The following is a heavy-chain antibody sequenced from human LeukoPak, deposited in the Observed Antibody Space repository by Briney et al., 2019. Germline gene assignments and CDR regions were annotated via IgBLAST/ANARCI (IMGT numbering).Heavy chain of an antibody. Sequence: PGGSLRLSCAASGFTSSGYDTHWVRQPTGRGLEWVSSIGISGGTYYRDSVKGRFTVSREDAKNSFYLQMNSLRAGDTAVYYCARGKYGYTSGWQIPDYWGQGTLVTVSS. CDR2: IGISGGT. CDR3: ARGKYGYTSGWQIPDY. V-gene: IGHV3-13*01. CDR1: GFTSSGYD. J-gene: IGHJ4*02. D-gene: IGHD6-19*01.